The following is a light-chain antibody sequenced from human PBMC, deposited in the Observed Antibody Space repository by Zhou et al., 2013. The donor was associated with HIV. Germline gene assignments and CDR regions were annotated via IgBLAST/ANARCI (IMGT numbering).Light chain of an antibody. CDR1: QSVSSSY. Sequence: EIVLTQSPATLSLSPGERATLSCGASQSVSSSYLAWYQQKPGLAPRLLIYHASSRATGIPDRFSGSGSGTDFSLKISRVESEDVGVYYCMQSIERPLTFGGGTKVEIK. V-gene: IGKV3D-20*01. J-gene: IGKJ4*01. CDR3: MQSIERPLT. CDR2: HAS.